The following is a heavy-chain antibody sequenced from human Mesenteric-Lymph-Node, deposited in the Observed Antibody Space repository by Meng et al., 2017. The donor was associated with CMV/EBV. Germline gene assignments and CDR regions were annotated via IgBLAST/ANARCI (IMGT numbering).Heavy chain of an antibody. Sequence: AGSIISGGYYWSWISQHPGKGLEWIGCIYYSGSTYYNPSLKSRVTISVDTSKNQFSLKLSSVTAADTAVYYCARGLNRGLYWYVDLWGRGTLVTVSS. V-gene: IGHV4-31*02. CDR3: ARGLNRGLYWYVDL. J-gene: IGHJ2*01. CDR1: AGSIISGGYY. D-gene: IGHD3-10*01. CDR2: IYYSGST.